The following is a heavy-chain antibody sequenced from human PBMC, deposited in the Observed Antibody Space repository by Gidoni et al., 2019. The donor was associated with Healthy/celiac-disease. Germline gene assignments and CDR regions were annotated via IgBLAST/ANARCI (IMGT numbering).Heavy chain of an antibody. V-gene: IGHV3-43*01. J-gene: IGHJ4*02. Sequence: EVQLVESGGVVVQPGGSLRIYCAASGFTFDDYTMHWVRQAPGKGLEWVSLISWDGGSTYYADSVKGRFTISRDNSKNSLYLQMNSLRTEDTALYYCAKDMSPNDFWSGFFDYWGQGTLVTVSS. CDR1: GFTFDDYT. CDR2: ISWDGGST. CDR3: AKDMSPNDFWSGFFDY. D-gene: IGHD3-3*01.